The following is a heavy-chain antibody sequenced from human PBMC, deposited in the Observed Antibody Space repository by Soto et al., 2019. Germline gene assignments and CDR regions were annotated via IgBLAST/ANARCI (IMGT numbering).Heavy chain of an antibody. CDR2: IRSKAYGGTT. J-gene: IGHJ4*02. D-gene: IGHD6-13*01. CDR1: GFTFGDYA. Sequence: GGSLRLSCTASGFTFGDYAMSWFRQAPGKGLEWVGFIRSKAYGGTTEYAASVKGRFTISRDDSKSIAYLQMNSLKTEDTAVYYCTRNKHPRFLSSSWPSDYWGQGTLVTVSS. V-gene: IGHV3-49*03. CDR3: TRNKHPRFLSSSWPSDY.